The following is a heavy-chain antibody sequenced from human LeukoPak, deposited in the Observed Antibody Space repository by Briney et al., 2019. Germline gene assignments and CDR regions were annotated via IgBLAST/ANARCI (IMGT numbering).Heavy chain of an antibody. V-gene: IGHV4-34*01. J-gene: IGHJ6*02. CDR1: GGSFSGYY. Sequence: PSETLSLTCAVYGGSFSGYYWSWIRQPPGKGLEWIGEINHSGSTKYNPSLKSRVTISVDTSKNQFSLKLSSVTAADTAAYYCARGLRSPPRANMVRGVHYYYYGMDVWGQGTTVTVSS. CDR3: ARGLRSPPRANMVRGVHYYYYGMDV. CDR2: INHSGST. D-gene: IGHD3-10*01.